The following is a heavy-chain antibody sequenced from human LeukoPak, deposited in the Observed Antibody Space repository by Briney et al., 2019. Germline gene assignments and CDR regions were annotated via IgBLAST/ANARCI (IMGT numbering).Heavy chain of an antibody. D-gene: IGHD1-1*01. CDR1: GFTFSSYG. CDR3: AKEPQKNDYYYGMDV. J-gene: IGHJ6*02. Sequence: GRSLRLSCAASGFTFSSYGMHWVRQAPGKGLEWVAVISYDGSNKYYADSVKGRFTISRDNSKNTLYLQMNSLSAEDTAVYYCAKEPQKNDYYYGMDVWGQGTTVTVSS. V-gene: IGHV3-30*18. CDR2: ISYDGSNK.